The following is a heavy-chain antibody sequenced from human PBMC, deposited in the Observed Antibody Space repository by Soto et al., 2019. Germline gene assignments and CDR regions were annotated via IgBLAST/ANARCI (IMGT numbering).Heavy chain of an antibody. D-gene: IGHD3-10*01. CDR1: GFTFTSSA. V-gene: IGHV1-58*01. J-gene: IGHJ4*02. CDR3: AAVPRGVIITDLDY. CDR2: IVVGSGNT. Sequence: QMQLVQSGPEVKKPGTSVKVSCKASGFTFTSSAVQWVRQARGQRLEWIGWIVVGSGNTNYAQKFQERVTITRDMSTSTAYMELSSLRSEDTAVYYCAAVPRGVIITDLDYWGQGTLVTVSS.